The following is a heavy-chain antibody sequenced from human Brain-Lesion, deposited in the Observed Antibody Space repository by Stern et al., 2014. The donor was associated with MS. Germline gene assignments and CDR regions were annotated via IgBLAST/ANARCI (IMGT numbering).Heavy chain of an antibody. Sequence: QLVQSGGGLVKPWGSLRLSCAASGFTFSSYTMNWVRQAPGQGLEWVSSINRGSDYIGYAAAVKGRFTISRDNAKNSLYLQMNSLRAEDTALYYCARVETPLADFYYYYGMDVWGQGTTVTVSS. CDR1: GFTFSSYT. V-gene: IGHV3-21*01. D-gene: IGHD5-18*01. CDR2: INRGSDYI. CDR3: ARVETPLADFYYYYGMDV. J-gene: IGHJ6*02.